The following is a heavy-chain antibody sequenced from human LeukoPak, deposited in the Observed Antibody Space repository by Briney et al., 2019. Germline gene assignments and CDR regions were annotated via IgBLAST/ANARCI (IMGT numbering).Heavy chain of an antibody. Sequence: GGSLRLSCAPSGFTFSSYSMNWVRQAPGKGLKWVSYISSSSSTIYYADSVKGRFTISRDNAKNSLYLQMNSLRAEDTAVYYCAGDSSVKLPTPYDYWGQGTLVTVSS. V-gene: IGHV3-48*01. CDR2: ISSSSSTI. CDR1: GFTFSSYS. J-gene: IGHJ4*02. CDR3: AGDSSVKLPTPYDY. D-gene: IGHD3-22*01.